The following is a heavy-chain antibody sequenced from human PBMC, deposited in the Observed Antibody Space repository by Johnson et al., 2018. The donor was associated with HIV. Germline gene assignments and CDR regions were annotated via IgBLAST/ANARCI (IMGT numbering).Heavy chain of an antibody. J-gene: IGHJ3*02. V-gene: IGHV3-30*03. CDR3: VRGRISTVVVDLRGGGFDI. CDR1: GLSFSNFG. CDR2: ISFDGSNE. D-gene: IGHD2-2*01. Sequence: QVQLVESGGGVVQPGKSLTLSCVVSGLSFSNFGIHWVRQAPGKGLEWVAVISFDGSNEYYADSVKGRFTISRDNSKNTLHLQMNSLRTEDTAVYYCVRGRISTVVVDLRGGGFDIWGQGTLVTVSS.